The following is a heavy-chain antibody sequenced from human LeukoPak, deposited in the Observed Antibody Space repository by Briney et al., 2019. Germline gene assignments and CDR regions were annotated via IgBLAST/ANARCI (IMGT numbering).Heavy chain of an antibody. D-gene: IGHD2-21*02. CDR2: IRYDGSNK. CDR3: ARAWVTAHLGTWFDP. Sequence: GGSLRLSCAASGFTFSSYGMHWVRQAPGKGLEWVAFIRYDGSNKYFADSVKGRFTISRDNSKDTLYLQMNSLRAEDTAVYYCARAWVTAHLGTWFDPWGQGTLVTVSS. J-gene: IGHJ5*02. CDR1: GFTFSSYG. V-gene: IGHV3-30*02.